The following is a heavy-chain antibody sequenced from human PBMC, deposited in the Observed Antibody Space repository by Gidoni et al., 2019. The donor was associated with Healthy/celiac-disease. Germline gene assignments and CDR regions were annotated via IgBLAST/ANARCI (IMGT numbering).Heavy chain of an antibody. CDR2: ISADNGNT. CDR1: GYTFTSYG. J-gene: IGHJ4*02. V-gene: IGHV1-18*01. Sequence: QVQLVQSGAEVKKPGASVKVSCKASGYTFTSYGISWVRQAPGQGLEWMRWISADNGNTNYAQKHQGRVTMITDTSTSTAYMELRSLRSDDTAVYYCARDRARRVVVPAAMPALDYWGQGTLVTVSS. CDR3: ARDRARRVVVPAAMPALDY. D-gene: IGHD2-2*01.